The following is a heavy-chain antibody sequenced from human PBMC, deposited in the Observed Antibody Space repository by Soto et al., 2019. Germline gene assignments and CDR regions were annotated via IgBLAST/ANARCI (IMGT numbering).Heavy chain of an antibody. CDR2: IVPIYGTR. D-gene: IGHD3-10*01. V-gene: IGHV1-69*13. J-gene: IGHJ6*02. Sequence: ASVKVSCKASGGTFSRYAFSWVRQAPGQGLEWMGGIVPIYGTRGFAQKFQGRLTITADEPTRTAYMELSSLRSEDTAVYYCARDLDYYGSGSHYYYGMGVWGQGTTVTVSS. CDR3: ARDLDYYGSGSHYYYGMGV. CDR1: GGTFSRYA.